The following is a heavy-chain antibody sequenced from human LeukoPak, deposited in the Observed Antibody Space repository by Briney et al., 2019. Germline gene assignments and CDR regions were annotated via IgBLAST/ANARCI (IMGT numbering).Heavy chain of an antibody. Sequence: SETLSLTCAVYGGSFSGYYWSWIRQPPGKGLEWVGEINHSGSTNYNPSLKSRVTISVDTSKNQFSLKLSSVTAADTAVYYCARSPYYYDSSGYPDWGQGTLVTVSS. CDR2: INHSGST. V-gene: IGHV4-34*01. J-gene: IGHJ4*02. CDR3: ARSPYYYDSSGYPD. D-gene: IGHD3-22*01. CDR1: GGSFSGYY.